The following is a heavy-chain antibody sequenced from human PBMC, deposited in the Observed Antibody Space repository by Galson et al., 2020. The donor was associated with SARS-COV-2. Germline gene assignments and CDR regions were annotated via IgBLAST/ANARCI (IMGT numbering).Heavy chain of an antibody. V-gene: IGHV4-39*01. CDR1: GGSIISSSYY. Sequence: ASETLSLTCTVSGGSIISSSYYWGWIRQPPGKGLEWIGSIYYSGSTYYNPSLKSRVTISVDTSKNQFSLKLSSVTAADTAVYYCARRGEVRYFDWLLSEGGFDYWGQGTLVTVSS. J-gene: IGHJ4*02. CDR3: ARRGEVRYFDWLLSEGGFDY. D-gene: IGHD3-9*01. CDR2: IYYSGST.